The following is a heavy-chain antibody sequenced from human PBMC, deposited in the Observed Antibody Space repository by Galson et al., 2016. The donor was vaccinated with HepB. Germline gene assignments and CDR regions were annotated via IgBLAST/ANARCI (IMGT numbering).Heavy chain of an antibody. CDR3: ARGKSLWTTPWNYGLDV. Sequence: SLRLSCAASGFSFSLYEMHWVRQVTGKGLEWVSAIGTAPGDTNYLDSVKGRFTISRENADNSLYLQMNSLRPGDTAVYYCARGKSLWTTPWNYGLDVWGKGTTVTVSS. CDR2: IGTAPGDT. D-gene: IGHD4-17*01. V-gene: IGHV3-13*01. CDR1: GFSFSLYE. J-gene: IGHJ6*04.